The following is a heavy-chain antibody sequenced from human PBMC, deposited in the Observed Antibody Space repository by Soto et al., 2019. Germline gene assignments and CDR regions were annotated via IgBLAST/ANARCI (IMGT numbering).Heavy chain of an antibody. CDR1: GYTFTSYA. D-gene: IGHD3-3*01. V-gene: IGHV1-3*01. Sequence: QVQLVQSGAEVKKPGASVKVSCKASGYTFTSYAMHWVRQAPGQRLEWMGWINAGNGNTKYSQKFQGRVTITRDTSVSTAYMALSSLRSEDTAVYYCARGGAPYYDFWSGYYDAFDIWGQGTMVTVSS. J-gene: IGHJ3*02. CDR3: ARGGAPYYDFWSGYYDAFDI. CDR2: INAGNGNT.